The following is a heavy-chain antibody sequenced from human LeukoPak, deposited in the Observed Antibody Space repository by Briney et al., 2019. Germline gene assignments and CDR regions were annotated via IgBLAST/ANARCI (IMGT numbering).Heavy chain of an antibody. CDR3: AQTTTYYYGSGTFDY. Sequence: TSETLSLTCAVYGGSFSGYYWSWIRQPPGKGLEWIGEINHSGSTNYNPSLKSRVTISVDTSKNQFSLKLSSVTAADTAVYYCAQTTTYYYGSGTFDYWGQGTLVTVSS. D-gene: IGHD3-10*01. J-gene: IGHJ4*02. CDR1: GGSFSGYY. CDR2: INHSGST. V-gene: IGHV4-34*01.